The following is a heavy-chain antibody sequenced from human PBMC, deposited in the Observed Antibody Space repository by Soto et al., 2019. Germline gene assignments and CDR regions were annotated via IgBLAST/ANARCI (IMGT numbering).Heavy chain of an antibody. Sequence: QVQLVESGGGVVQPGRSRTLSCVASGFTFRLYGMHWVRQAPGKGREWVAAVSYDGKNKWYGDSVQGRFTISRDNSKNTVFLQMSSLRTEDTAVYYCAGGKEVAAVQGWGGQGIVVAVSS. CDR1: GFTFRLYG. V-gene: IGHV3-30*03. J-gene: IGHJ1*01. CDR2: VSYDGKNK. D-gene: IGHD1-26*01. CDR3: AGGKEVAAVQGW.